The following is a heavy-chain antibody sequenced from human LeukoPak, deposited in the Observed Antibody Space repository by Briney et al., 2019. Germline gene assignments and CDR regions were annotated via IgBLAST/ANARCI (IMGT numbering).Heavy chain of an antibody. CDR1: GFTFSSHW. CDR2: IRDDGSEK. Sequence: GGSLRLSCAGSGFTFSSHWMNWVRQAPGKGLEWVASIRDDGSEKHFLDSVNGRFAISRDNAKNSLYLQMSSLRAEDTAVYYCARRGITISGVLVYHYSGLDVWGQGTTVTVSS. J-gene: IGHJ6*02. V-gene: IGHV3-7*02. D-gene: IGHD3-3*01. CDR3: ARRGITISGVLVYHYSGLDV.